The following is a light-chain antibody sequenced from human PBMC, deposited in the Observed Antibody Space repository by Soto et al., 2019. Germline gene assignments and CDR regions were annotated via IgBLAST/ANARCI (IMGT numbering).Light chain of an antibody. J-gene: IGKJ1*01. V-gene: IGKV1-16*01. CDR2: AAS. CDR1: QDISNY. Sequence: DIQMTQSPSSLSSSVGDRVTIICQASQDISNYLNWYQQKPGKAPKLLIYAASSLQSGVPSRFSGSGSGTDFTLTISSLQPDDFATYYCQQYNSYSFGQGTKV. CDR3: QQYNSYS.